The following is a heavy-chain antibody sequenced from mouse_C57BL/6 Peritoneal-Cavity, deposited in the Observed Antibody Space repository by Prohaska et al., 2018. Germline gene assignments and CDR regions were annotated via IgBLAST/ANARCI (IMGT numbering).Heavy chain of an antibody. CDR2: IRLKSDNYVT. CDR3: TDPPPGY. Sequence: EVKLEESGGGLVQPGGSMKLSCVASGFTFSNYWMNWVRKSPAKGLEWVAQIRLKSDNYVTQYAESVKWRFTVSRDDSKSSVYLQMNNLRAEDTGIYYCTDPPPGYWGQGTTLTVSS. V-gene: IGHV6-3*01. CDR1: GFTFSNYW. J-gene: IGHJ2*01.